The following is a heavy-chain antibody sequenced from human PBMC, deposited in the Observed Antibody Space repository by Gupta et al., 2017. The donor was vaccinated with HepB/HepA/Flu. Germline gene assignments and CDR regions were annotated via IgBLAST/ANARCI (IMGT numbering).Heavy chain of an antibody. D-gene: IGHD6-19*01. CDR3: ARQGYSSGGFDY. V-gene: IGHV4-39*01. CDR2: IYYSGST. J-gene: IGHJ4*02. Sequence: QLQLQESGPGLVKPSEPLSLTCTVSGGSISSSRYYWGWIRQPPGKGLEWIGSIYYSGSTYYNPSLKSRVTISVDTSKNQFSLKLSSVTAADTAVYYCARQGYSSGGFDYWGQGTLVTVSS. CDR1: GGSISSSRYY.